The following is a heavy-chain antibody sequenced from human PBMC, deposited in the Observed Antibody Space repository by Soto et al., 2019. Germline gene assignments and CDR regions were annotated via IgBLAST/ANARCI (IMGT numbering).Heavy chain of an antibody. Sequence: QPGGDLRLSCAASGFTFSSYGMHWVRQAPGKGLEWVAVIWYDGSNKYYADSVKGRFTISRDNSKNTLYLQMNSLRAEDTAVYYCARDSPAAPPDYWGQGTLVTVSS. CDR3: ARDSPAAPPDY. V-gene: IGHV3-33*01. CDR2: IWYDGSNK. CDR1: GFTFSSYG. J-gene: IGHJ4*02. D-gene: IGHD6-13*01.